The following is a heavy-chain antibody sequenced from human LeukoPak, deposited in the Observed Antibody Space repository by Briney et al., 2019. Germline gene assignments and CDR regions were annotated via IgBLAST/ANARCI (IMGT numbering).Heavy chain of an antibody. J-gene: IGHJ4*02. D-gene: IGHD3-10*01. CDR2: IKQDGSEK. V-gene: IGHV3-7*01. CDR1: GFTFSSYW. Sequence: GGSLRLSCAASGFTFSSYWMSWVRQAPGKGLEWVANIKQDGSEKYYVDSVKGRFTISRDNAKNSLYLQMNSLRAEDTAVYYCARVHYYGSGSYMFDYWGQGTLVTVSS. CDR3: ARVHYYGSGSYMFDY.